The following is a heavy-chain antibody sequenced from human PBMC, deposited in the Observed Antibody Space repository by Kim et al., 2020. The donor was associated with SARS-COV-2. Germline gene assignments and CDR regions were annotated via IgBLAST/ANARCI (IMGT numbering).Heavy chain of an antibody. CDR1: GFTLSNAW. Sequence: GGSLRLSCAASGFTLSNAWMRWVRQAPGKGLECVGRIKSRIDGTTTEYAAPVTGRFTISRDDSENTLYLQMNSLKTEDTAVYYCTTDQGNSTGYYHLDYWGQGTLVTVSS. J-gene: IGHJ4*02. CDR2: IKSRIDGTTT. D-gene: IGHD3-22*01. CDR3: TTDQGNSTGYYHLDY. V-gene: IGHV3-15*01.